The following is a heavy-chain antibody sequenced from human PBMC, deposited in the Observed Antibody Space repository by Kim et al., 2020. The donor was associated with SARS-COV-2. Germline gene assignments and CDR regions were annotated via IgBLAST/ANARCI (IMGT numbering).Heavy chain of an antibody. CDR2: INPGGAT. V-gene: IGHV3-23*01. CDR3: AKDSGYGVNWFDS. D-gene: IGHD3-16*01. J-gene: IGHJ5*01. CDR1: GFSFTIFG. Sequence: GWSLRLSCAASGFSFTIFGANWVRQAPGRGLEWVSSINPGGATSYADSARGRFTISRDDSKNTLYLLMNNLRVEDTALYYCAKDSGYGVNWFDSWGQGTLVTVSP.